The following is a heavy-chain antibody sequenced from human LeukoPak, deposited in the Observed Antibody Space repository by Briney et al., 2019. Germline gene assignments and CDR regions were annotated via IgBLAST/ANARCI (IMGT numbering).Heavy chain of an antibody. CDR3: TRGWGQMTTVPF. J-gene: IGHJ4*02. D-gene: IGHD4-17*01. CDR2: IRSKTYGATA. Sequence: PGGSLRLSCTASGFTFGDYAMSWFRQAPGKGLEWVGFIRSKTYGATAEYAASVKGRLTISRDDSKSIAYLQMNSLNTDDTAVYYCTRGWGQMTTVPFWGQGTLVTVSS. V-gene: IGHV3-49*03. CDR1: GFTFGDYA.